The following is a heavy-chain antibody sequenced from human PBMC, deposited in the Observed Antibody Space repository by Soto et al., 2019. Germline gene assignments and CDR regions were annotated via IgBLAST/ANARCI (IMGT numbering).Heavy chain of an antibody. Sequence: SETLSLTCTVSGASITGTSYWSWVGEPAGKGLEWIGRFSLSGTTNYNPSLRSRVTMSAGVSKNQFSLRLTSVTAADTALYYCARGMTPPGAPAWYYFDSWGQGTLVTVSS. D-gene: IGHD2-8*02. CDR2: FSLSGTT. V-gene: IGHV4-4*07. J-gene: IGHJ4*02. CDR1: GASITGTSY. CDR3: ARGMTPPGAPAWYYFDS.